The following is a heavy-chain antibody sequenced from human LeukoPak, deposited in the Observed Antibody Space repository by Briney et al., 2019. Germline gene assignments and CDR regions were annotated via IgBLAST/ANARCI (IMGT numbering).Heavy chain of an antibody. CDR1: GYSISSGYY. Sequence: PSETLSLTCAVSGYSISSGYYWGWIRQPPGKGLEWIGSIYHSGSTYYNPSLKSRVTISVDTSKNQFSLKLSSVTAADTAVYYCARRYDFWSGYYNAYFGYWGQGTLVTVSS. J-gene: IGHJ4*02. V-gene: IGHV4-38-2*01. D-gene: IGHD3-3*01. CDR3: ARRYDFWSGYYNAYFGY. CDR2: IYHSGST.